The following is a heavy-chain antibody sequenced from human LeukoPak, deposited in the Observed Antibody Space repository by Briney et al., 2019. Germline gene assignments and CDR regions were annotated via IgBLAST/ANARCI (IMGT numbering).Heavy chain of an antibody. CDR1: GFTFDDYT. Sequence: PGGSLRLSCAASGFTFDDYTMHWVRQAPGKGLEWVSLISWDGGSTYYADSVKGRFTISRDNSKNSLYLQMNSLRTEDTALYYCAKGGYSYGRDAFDIWGRGTMVTVSS. J-gene: IGHJ3*02. D-gene: IGHD5-18*01. V-gene: IGHV3-43*01. CDR2: ISWDGGST. CDR3: AKGGYSYGRDAFDI.